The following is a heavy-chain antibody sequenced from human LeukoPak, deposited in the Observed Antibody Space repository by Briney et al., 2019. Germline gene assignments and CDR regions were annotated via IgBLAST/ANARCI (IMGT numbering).Heavy chain of an antibody. CDR2: TWYDGSNK. D-gene: IGHD3-22*01. V-gene: IGHV3-33*08. CDR3: ARDSGGYYLDY. Sequence: GGSLRLSCAASGFTFSSYSMNWVRQAPGKGLEWVAVTWYDGSNKYYADSVKGRFTISRDNSKNTLYLQMYSLRAEDTAVYYCARDSGGYYLDYWGQGTLVTVSS. CDR1: GFTFSSYS. J-gene: IGHJ4*02.